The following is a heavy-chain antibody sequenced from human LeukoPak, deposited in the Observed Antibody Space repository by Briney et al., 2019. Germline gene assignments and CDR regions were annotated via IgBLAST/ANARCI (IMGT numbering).Heavy chain of an antibody. D-gene: IGHD1-7*01. J-gene: IGHJ6*02. Sequence: SVKISCKASGGTFSRYAFSWVRQAPGQGLEWMGRIIPTLGIANYAQTFQDRVTITADKSTSTAYMEFSSLRFEDTAVYYCAREGLDGTTQIYYYGMDVWGQGTTVTVSS. V-gene: IGHV1-69*04. CDR3: AREGLDGTTQIYYYGMDV. CDR1: GGTFSRYA. CDR2: IIPTLGIA.